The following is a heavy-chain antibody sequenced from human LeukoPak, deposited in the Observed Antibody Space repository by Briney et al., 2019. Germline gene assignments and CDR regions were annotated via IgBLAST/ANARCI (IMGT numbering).Heavy chain of an antibody. Sequence: PSETLSLTCAVYGGSFSGYYWSWIRQPPGKGLEWIGEINHSGSTNYNPSLKSRVTISVDTSKNQFSLKLSSVTAADTAVYYCARGRAVITPRTRGYYFDYWGQGTLVTVSS. CDR1: GGSFSGYY. V-gene: IGHV4-34*01. CDR2: INHSGST. J-gene: IGHJ4*02. CDR3: ARGRAVITPRTRGYYFDY. D-gene: IGHD3-10*01.